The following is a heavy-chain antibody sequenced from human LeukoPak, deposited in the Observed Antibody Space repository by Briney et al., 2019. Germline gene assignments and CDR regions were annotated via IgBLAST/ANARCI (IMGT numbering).Heavy chain of an antibody. CDR1: GGSISSYY. CDR3: ARLGLWFGELSPFDY. J-gene: IGHJ4*02. V-gene: IGHV4-59*08. D-gene: IGHD3-10*01. CDR2: IYYSGST. Sequence: SETLSLTCTVSGGSISSYYWSWIRQPPGKGLEWIGYIYYSGSTGYNPSLKSRVTISVDTSKNQFSLKLSSVTAADTAVYYCARLGLWFGELSPFDYWGQGTLVTVSS.